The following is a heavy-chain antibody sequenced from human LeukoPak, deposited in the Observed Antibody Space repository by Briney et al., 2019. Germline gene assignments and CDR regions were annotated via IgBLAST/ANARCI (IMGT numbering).Heavy chain of an antibody. Sequence: SGTLSLTCAVSGGSISSSNWWSWVRQPPGKGLEWIGETYHGGSTNYNPSLKSRVTISVDKSKNQFSLKLSSVTAADTAVYYCARERTVTSRYFDYWGQGTLVTVSS. J-gene: IGHJ4*02. CDR2: TYHGGST. V-gene: IGHV4-4*02. CDR3: ARERTVTSRYFDY. CDR1: GGSISSSNW. D-gene: IGHD4-17*01.